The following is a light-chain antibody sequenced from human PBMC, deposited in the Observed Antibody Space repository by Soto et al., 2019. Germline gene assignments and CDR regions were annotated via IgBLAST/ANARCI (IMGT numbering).Light chain of an antibody. CDR2: GAS. CDR1: QSVGSN. V-gene: IGKV3D-15*01. CDR3: QQYYNWPPYT. Sequence: EIVMTQSPATLSVSPGERATLSCRASQSVGSNVAWYQQKPGQAPRLLIYGASSRATGIPARFSGSGSGTEFTLTISSLQSEDFAVYYCQQYYNWPPYTFGQGTKVDIK. J-gene: IGKJ2*01.